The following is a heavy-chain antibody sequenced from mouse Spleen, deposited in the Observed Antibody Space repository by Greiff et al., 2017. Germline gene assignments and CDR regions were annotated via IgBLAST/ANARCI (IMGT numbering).Heavy chain of an antibody. J-gene: IGHJ1*01. Sequence: QVQLQQSGPELVKPGASVKISCKASGYAFSSSWMNWVKQRPGKGLEWIGRIYPGDGDTNYNGKFKGKATLTADKSSSTAYMQLSSLTSEDSAVYFCARNLRGYFDVWGAGTTVTVSS. CDR1: GYAFSSSW. CDR3: ARNLRGYFDV. V-gene: IGHV1-82*01. CDR2: IYPGDGDT.